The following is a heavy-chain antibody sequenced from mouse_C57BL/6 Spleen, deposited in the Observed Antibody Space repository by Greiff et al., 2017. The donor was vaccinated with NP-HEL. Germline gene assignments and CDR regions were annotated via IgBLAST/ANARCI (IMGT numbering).Heavy chain of an antibody. V-gene: IGHV1-80*01. CDR3: ARYNHWVYYALDY. J-gene: IGHJ4*01. D-gene: IGHD1-3*01. Sequence: VQLQQSGAELVKPGASVKISCKASGYAFSSYWMNWVKQRPGKGLEWIGQIYTGDGDTNYNGKFKGKATLTADKSSSTAYMQLSSLTSEDSAVYFCARYNHWVYYALDYWGQGTPVTVSS. CDR2: IYTGDGDT. CDR1: GYAFSSYW.